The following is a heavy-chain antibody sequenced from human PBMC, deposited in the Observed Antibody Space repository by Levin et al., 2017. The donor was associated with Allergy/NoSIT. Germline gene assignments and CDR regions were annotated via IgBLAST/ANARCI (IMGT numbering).Heavy chain of an antibody. CDR3: ARDLSHTDRAFDY. CDR2: ITHDGTVP. J-gene: IGHJ4*02. V-gene: IGHV3-21*06. Sequence: GESLKISCAASGFTFSDSHMNWVRQAPGKGLEWVSFITHDGTVPVYADSVKGRFTISRDNAKNSLYLQLNSLKDEDTAVYYCARDLSHTDRAFDYWGQGTLVTVSS. CDR1: GFTFSDSH.